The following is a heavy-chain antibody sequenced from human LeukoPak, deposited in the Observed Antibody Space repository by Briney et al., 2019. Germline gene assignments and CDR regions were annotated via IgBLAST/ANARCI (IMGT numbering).Heavy chain of an antibody. D-gene: IGHD4-11*01. CDR2: IYYSGST. J-gene: IGHJ4*02. V-gene: IGHV4-61*01. CDR1: GGSISGSSYY. Sequence: SETLSLTCTVSGGSISGSSYYWSWIRQPPGKGLEWIGYIYYSGSTNYNPSLKSGVTISVDTSKNQFSLKLSSVTAADTAVYYCARDRVRGNSNPYFDYWGQGTLVTVSS. CDR3: ARDRVRGNSNPYFDY.